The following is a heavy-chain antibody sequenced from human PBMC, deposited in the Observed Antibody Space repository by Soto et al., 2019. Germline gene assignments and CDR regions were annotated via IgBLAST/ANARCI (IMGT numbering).Heavy chain of an antibody. J-gene: IGHJ6*02. V-gene: IGHV3-33*01. CDR1: GFTFSSYG. CDR2: IWYDGSNK. CDR3: ARDLRFGELFFRYYYYYGMDV. D-gene: IGHD3-10*01. Sequence: GGSLRLSCAASGFTFSSYGMHWVRQAPGKGLEWVAVIWYDGSNKYYADSVKGRFTISRDNSKNTLYLQMNSLRAEDTAVYYCARDLRFGELFFRYYYYYGMDVWGQGTTVTVSS.